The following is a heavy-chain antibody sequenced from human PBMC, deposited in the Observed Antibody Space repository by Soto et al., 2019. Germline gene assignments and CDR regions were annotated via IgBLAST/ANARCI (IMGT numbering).Heavy chain of an antibody. CDR1: GFTFSYYS. J-gene: IGHJ4*02. V-gene: IGHV3-48*02. D-gene: IGHD3-16*01. CDR3: ATDLSVGGINKPVDY. CDR2: ISSGSSTI. Sequence: EVQLVEAGGGLVQPGGSLRLSCTASGFTFSYYSLNWVRQAPGKGLEWVAHISSGSSTINYADSVRSRFTISRDDDKYSLYLQMNSLRDEDTDIDYCATDLSVGGINKPVDYLGQGTLVTVSS.